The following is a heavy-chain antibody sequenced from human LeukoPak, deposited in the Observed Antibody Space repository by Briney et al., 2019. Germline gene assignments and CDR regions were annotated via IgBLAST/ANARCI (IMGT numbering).Heavy chain of an antibody. D-gene: IGHD3-10*01. CDR1: GFTFSGCW. CDR3: AKTAKPVRGVKYYYYYYYMDV. CDR2: INSDGSST. J-gene: IGHJ6*03. V-gene: IGHV3-74*01. Sequence: PGGALRLSCVASGFTFSGCWMHSVRQVPGKGLLWVSRINSDGSSTRYADSVRGRFTISRDNAKNTLYLQMNSLRAEDTAVYYCAKTAKPVRGVKYYYYYYYMDVWGKGTTVTVSS.